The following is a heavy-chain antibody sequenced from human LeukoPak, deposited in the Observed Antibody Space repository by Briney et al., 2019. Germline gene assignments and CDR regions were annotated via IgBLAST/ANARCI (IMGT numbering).Heavy chain of an antibody. D-gene: IGHD6-19*01. V-gene: IGHV1-69*13. J-gene: IGHJ6*03. CDR1: GGTFSSYA. CDR2: IIPIFGTA. CDR3: ARGYSSGWSDYYYYMDV. Sequence: SVKVSCKASGGTFSSYAISLVRQAPGQGLEWMGGIIPIFGTANYAQKFQGRVTITADESTSTAYMELSSLRSEDTAVYYCARGYSSGWSDYYYYMDVWGKGTTVTVSS.